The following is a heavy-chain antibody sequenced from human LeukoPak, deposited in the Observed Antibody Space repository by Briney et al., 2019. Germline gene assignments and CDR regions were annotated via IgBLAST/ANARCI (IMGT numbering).Heavy chain of an antibody. J-gene: IGHJ3*01. D-gene: IGHD3-10*02. V-gene: IGHV3-30*18. CDR3: AKFFTGEYVRAFDV. CDR2: ISYDGSNK. CDR1: GFTFSSHA. Sequence: GGSLRLSCLGSGFTFSSHAMHWVRQAPGKGLEWVAVISYDGSNKYYADSVKGRFTISRDNSKNTLYLQMNSLRAEDTAVYYCAKFFTGEYVRAFDVWGQGTMVTVSS.